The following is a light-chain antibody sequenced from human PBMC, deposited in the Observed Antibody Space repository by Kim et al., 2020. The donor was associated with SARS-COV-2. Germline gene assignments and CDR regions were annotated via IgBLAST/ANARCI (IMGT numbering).Light chain of an antibody. CDR2: QDT. J-gene: IGLJ2*01. CDR3: QAWDSSTVV. V-gene: IGLV3-1*01. CDR1: KLGDKY. Sequence: SSELTQPPSVSVSPGQTASITCSGVKLGDKYACWYQQKPGQSPVLVIYQDTKRPSGIPERFSGSNSGNTATLTISGTQAMDEAYYYCQAWDSSTVVFGGG.